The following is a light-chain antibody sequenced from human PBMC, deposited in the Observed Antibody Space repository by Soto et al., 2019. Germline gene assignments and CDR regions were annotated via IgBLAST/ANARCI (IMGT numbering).Light chain of an antibody. CDR2: EVN. V-gene: IGLV2-8*01. CDR1: SSDVGGYNF. CDR3: SSYAGSKNRYV. J-gene: IGLJ1*01. Sequence: QSALTQPPSASGSRGQSVTISCTGTSSDVGGYNFVSWYQQHPGKAPKVILYEVNKRPSGVPDRFSGSKSGNTASLTVSGLQTEDEAHYYCSSYAGSKNRYVFGTGTKLTVL.